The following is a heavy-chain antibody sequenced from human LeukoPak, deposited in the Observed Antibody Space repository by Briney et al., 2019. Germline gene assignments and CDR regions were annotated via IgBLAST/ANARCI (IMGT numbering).Heavy chain of an antibody. CDR1: GFTFSSYW. J-gene: IGHJ4*02. V-gene: IGHV3-7*01. D-gene: IGHD2-2*01. Sequence: PGGSLRLSCAASGFTFSSYWMSWVRQALGKGLEWVANIRQDGSEKYYVDSVKGQFTISRDNAKNSLYLQMTSLRAEDTAVYYCARENRSTSCCFDYWGQGTLVTVSS. CDR2: IRQDGSEK. CDR3: ARENRSTSCCFDY.